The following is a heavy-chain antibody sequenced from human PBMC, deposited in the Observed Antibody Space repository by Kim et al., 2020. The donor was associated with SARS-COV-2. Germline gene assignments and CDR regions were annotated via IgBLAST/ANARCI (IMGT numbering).Heavy chain of an antibody. CDR3: AKDHRYYDFWSGYLNQAYYYYYYMDV. Sequence: GGSLRLSCAASGFTFSSYGMHWVRQAPGKGLEWVSVISYDGSNKYYADSVKGRFTISRDNSKNTLYLQMNSLRAEDTAVYYCAKDHRYYDFWSGYLNQAYYYYYYMDVWGKGNTVTVSS. J-gene: IGHJ6*03. D-gene: IGHD3-3*01. CDR2: ISYDGSNK. V-gene: IGHV3-30*18. CDR1: GFTFSSYG.